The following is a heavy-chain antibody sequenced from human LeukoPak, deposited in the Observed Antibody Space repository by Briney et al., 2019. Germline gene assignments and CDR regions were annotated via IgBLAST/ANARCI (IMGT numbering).Heavy chain of an antibody. Sequence: SETLSLTCAVYGGSFSGCYWSWIRQPPGKGLEWIGEINHSGSTNYNPSLKSRVTISVDTSKNQCSLKLSSVTAADTAVYYCARRLYSSSWYLSGPRSGSYNRAWWFDPWGQGTLVTVSS. CDR2: INHSGST. J-gene: IGHJ5*02. D-gene: IGHD6-13*01. V-gene: IGHV4-34*01. CDR1: GGSFSGCY. CDR3: ARRLYSSSWYLSGPRSGSYNRAWWFDP.